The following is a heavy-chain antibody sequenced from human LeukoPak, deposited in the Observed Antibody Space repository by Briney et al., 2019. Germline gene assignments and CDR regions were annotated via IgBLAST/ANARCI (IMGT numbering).Heavy chain of an antibody. J-gene: IGHJ4*02. CDR3: ARGWKLWTLDY. D-gene: IGHD5-18*01. V-gene: IGHV3-30-3*01. CDR1: GFTFSSYA. CDR2: ISYDGSNK. Sequence: GGSLRLSCGASGFTFSSYAMHWVRQAPGKGLEWVAVISYDGSNKYYADSVKGRFTISRDNSKNTLYLQMNSLRAEDTAVYYCARGWKLWTLDYWGQGTLVTVSS.